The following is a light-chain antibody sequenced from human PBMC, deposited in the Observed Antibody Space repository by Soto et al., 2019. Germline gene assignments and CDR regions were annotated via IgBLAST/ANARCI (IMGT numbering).Light chain of an antibody. CDR1: QSISSW. Sequence: DIPVTQSPSTLSASAGERVTIICRASQSISSWLAWYQQKPGKAPKLLIYKASSLESGVPSRFSGSGSGTEFTLTISSLQPDDFATYYRQQYNSYSFGQGTKVDI. J-gene: IGKJ1*01. CDR3: QQYNSYS. V-gene: IGKV1-5*03. CDR2: KAS.